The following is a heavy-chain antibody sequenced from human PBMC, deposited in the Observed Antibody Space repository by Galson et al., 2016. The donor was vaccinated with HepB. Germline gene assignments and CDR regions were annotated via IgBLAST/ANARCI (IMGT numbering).Heavy chain of an antibody. CDR1: GGTFNTSI. Sequence: SVKVSCKASGGTFNTSIITWVRQAPGQGLEWMGGIIPLFGTANSAQKFQGRATISADESMSTAYMELSSLRSEDTAVYYCARRLFGSYYGLDVWGQGTTVIVSS. V-gene: IGHV1-69*13. D-gene: IGHD3-10*01. CDR3: ARRLFGSYYGLDV. J-gene: IGHJ6*02. CDR2: IIPLFGTA.